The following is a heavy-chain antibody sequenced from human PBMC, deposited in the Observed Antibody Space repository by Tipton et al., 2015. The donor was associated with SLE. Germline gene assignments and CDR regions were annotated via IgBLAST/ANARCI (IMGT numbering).Heavy chain of an antibody. CDR1: GGSFSGYY. D-gene: IGHD3-10*01. Sequence: TLSLTCAVYGGSFSGYYWSWIRQPPGKGLEWIGEINHSGSTNYNPSLKSRVTISVDTSKNRFSLKLSSVTAADTAVYYRAREGGSGSYSGYWGQGTLVTVSS. V-gene: IGHV4-34*01. CDR3: AREGGSGSYSGY. CDR2: INHSGST. J-gene: IGHJ4*02.